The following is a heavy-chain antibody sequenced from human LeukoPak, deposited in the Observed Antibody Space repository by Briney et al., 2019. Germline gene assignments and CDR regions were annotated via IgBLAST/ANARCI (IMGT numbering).Heavy chain of an antibody. Sequence: SVKVSCKASGGTFSSYTISWVRQAPGQGLGWMGRIIPILGIANYAQKFQGRVTITADKSTSTAYTELSRLRSADQSVYYCATDGHYDFWSGYADGGQGNLVTVSS. CDR2: IIPILGIA. V-gene: IGHV1-69*02. D-gene: IGHD3-3*01. CDR3: ATDGHYDFWSGYAD. J-gene: IGHJ4*02. CDR1: GGTFSSYT.